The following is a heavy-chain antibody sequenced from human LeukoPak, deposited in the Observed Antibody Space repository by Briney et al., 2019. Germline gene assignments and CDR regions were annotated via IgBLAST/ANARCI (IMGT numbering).Heavy chain of an antibody. D-gene: IGHD6-13*01. J-gene: IGHJ4*02. CDR1: GFTFSSYS. V-gene: IGHV3-30*02. CDR3: ARDSYSSSWYVDDY. Sequence: GGSLRLSCAASGFTFSSYSMNWVRQAPGKGLEWVAFIRYDGSNKYYADSVKGRFTISRDNSKNTLYLQMNSLRAEDTAVYYCARDSYSSSWYVDDYWGQGTLVTVSS. CDR2: IRYDGSNK.